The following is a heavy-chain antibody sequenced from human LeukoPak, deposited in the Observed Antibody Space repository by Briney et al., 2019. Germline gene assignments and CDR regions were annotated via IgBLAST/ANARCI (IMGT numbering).Heavy chain of an antibody. Sequence: SETPSLTCTVSGASISPDYWSWIRQPPGKGLEFIGYVYYTGGTNYNPSLKSRVTISVDTSKNQFSLKLISVTAADTAVYRCARLAKVESRSLAHYFDSWGQGALVTVS. J-gene: IGHJ4*02. CDR3: ARLAKVESRSLAHYFDS. CDR1: GASISPDY. V-gene: IGHV4-59*01. CDR2: VYYTGGT. D-gene: IGHD1-26*01.